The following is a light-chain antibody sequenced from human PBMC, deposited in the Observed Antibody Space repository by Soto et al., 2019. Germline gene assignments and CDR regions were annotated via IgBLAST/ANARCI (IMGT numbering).Light chain of an antibody. CDR3: QHYDSLPIT. CDR1: QSVGSSY. Sequence: IVMTNSPATLSVSPGERATLSCRASQSVGSSYLAWYQQKPGQPPRLLIYGASSRATGIPDRFSGSGSGTDFTLTISRLEPEDFAVFYCQHYDSLPITFGQGTDWRL. J-gene: IGKJ5*01. V-gene: IGKV3-20*01. CDR2: GAS.